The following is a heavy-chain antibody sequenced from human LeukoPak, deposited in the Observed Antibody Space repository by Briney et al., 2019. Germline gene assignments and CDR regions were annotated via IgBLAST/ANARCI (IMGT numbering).Heavy chain of an antibody. CDR2: ISDSGGST. D-gene: IGHD3-10*01. CDR3: AKRGVVIRVFLVGFHKEAYYFDS. Sequence: GGSLRLSCAVSGITLGNYVMSWVRQPPGKGLEWVAGISDSGGSTNYADSVKGRFTISRDTPRNTLYLQMNSLRAEDTAVYFCAKRGVVIRVFLVGFHKEAYYFDSWGQGALVTVSS. CDR1: GITLGNYV. J-gene: IGHJ4*02. V-gene: IGHV3-23*01.